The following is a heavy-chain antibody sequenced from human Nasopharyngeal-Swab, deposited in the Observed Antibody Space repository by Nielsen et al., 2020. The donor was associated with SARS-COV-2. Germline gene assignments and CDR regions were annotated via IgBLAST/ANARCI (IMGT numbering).Heavy chain of an antibody. CDR3: ARDLWRRAARDYYYYGMDV. V-gene: IGHV1-69*13. D-gene: IGHD3-3*01. Sequence: SVKVSCKASGGTFSSYAISWVRQAPGQGLEWMGGIIPIFGTANHAQKFQGRVTITADESTSTAYMELSSLRSEDTAVYYCARDLWRRAARDYYYYGMDVWGQGTTVTVSS. CDR1: GGTFSSYA. J-gene: IGHJ6*02. CDR2: IIPIFGTA.